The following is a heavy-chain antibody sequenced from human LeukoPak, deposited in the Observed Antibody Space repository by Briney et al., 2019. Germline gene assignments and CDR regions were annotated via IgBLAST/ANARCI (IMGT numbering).Heavy chain of an antibody. CDR2: IYHSGST. D-gene: IGHD2-2*01. CDR1: GGSISSGGYS. Sequence: SQTLSLTCAVSGGSISSGGYSWSWVRQPPGQGLEWIGYIYHSGSTYYNPSLKSRVTISVDRSKNQFSLKLSSVTAADTAVYYCARELGYCSSTSCYCWFDPWGQGTLVTVSS. J-gene: IGHJ5*02. CDR3: ARELGYCSSTSCYCWFDP. V-gene: IGHV4-30-2*01.